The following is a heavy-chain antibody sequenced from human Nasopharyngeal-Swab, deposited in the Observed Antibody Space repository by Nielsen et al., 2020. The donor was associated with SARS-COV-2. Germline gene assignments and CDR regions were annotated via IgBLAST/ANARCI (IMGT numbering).Heavy chain of an antibody. CDR2: IYYSGST. Sequence: GSLRLSCTVPGGSISSYYWSWIRQPPGKGLEWIGYIYYSGSTNYNPSLKSRVTISVDTSKNQFSLKLSSVTAADTAVYYCARDRRGGDGFDYWGQGTLVTVSS. D-gene: IGHD2-21*02. V-gene: IGHV4-59*01. CDR3: ARDRRGGDGFDY. J-gene: IGHJ4*02. CDR1: GGSISSYY.